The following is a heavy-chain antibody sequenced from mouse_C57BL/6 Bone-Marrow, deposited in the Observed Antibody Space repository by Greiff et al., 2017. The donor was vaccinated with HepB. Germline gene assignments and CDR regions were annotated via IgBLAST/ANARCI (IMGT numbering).Heavy chain of an antibody. CDR3: ARRGVGTGSLYYYAMDY. CDR2: INPNYGTT. V-gene: IGHV1-39*01. CDR1: GYSFTDYN. Sequence: VQLKESGPELVKPGASVKISCKASGYSFTDYNMNWVKQSNGKSLEWIGVINPNYGTTSYNQKFKGKATLTVDQSSSTAYMQLNSLTTEDSAVYYCARRGVGTGSLYYYAMDYWGQGTSVTVSS. J-gene: IGHJ4*01. D-gene: IGHD4-1*01.